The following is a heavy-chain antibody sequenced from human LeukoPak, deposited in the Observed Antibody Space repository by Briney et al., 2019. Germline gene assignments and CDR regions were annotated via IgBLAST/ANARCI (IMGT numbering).Heavy chain of an antibody. V-gene: IGHV3-23*01. CDR3: AKTALSTSAWYPYCFDY. CDR1: GFTFNRNV. J-gene: IGHJ4*02. D-gene: IGHD6-19*01. Sequence: GGSLRLSCAASGFTFNRNVMSWVRQAPGKGLEWASAIIDDGSSTYYADSVKGRFSISRDNSKNTLYLQMNSLRAEDTAFYFCAKTALSTSAWYPYCFDYWGQGTLVTVSS. CDR2: IIDDGSST.